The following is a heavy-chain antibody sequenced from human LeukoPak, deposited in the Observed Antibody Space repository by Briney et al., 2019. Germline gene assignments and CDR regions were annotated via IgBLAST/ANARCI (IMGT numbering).Heavy chain of an antibody. J-gene: IGHJ3*02. Sequence: PSETLSLTCAVYGGSFSGYYWSWIRQPPGKGLEWIGEINHSGSTNYNPSLKSRVTISVDTSKNQFSLKLSSVTAADTAVYYCARLARLLWAGVRSAFDIWGQGTMVTVSS. CDR1: GGSFSGYY. D-gene: IGHD3-10*01. V-gene: IGHV4-34*01. CDR3: ARLARLLWAGVRSAFDI. CDR2: INHSGST.